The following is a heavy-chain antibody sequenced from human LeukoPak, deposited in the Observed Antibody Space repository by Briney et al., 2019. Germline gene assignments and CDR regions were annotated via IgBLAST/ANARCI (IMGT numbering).Heavy chain of an antibody. CDR1: GYTFTSYG. J-gene: IGHJ4*02. D-gene: IGHD3-3*01. Sequence: VASVKVSCKASGYTFTSYGINWVRQATGQGLEWMGWMNPNSGNTGFAQKFQGRVTMTRDTSISTAYMELSSLRSEDTAVYYCAVYLDFWSGSYSYWGQGTLVTVSS. V-gene: IGHV1-8*02. CDR2: MNPNSGNT. CDR3: AVYLDFWSGSYSY.